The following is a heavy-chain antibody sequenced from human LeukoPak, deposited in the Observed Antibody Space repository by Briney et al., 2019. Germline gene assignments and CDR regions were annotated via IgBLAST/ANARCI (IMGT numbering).Heavy chain of an antibody. J-gene: IGHJ6*02. CDR2: ISSNGDRT. V-gene: IGHV3-64*01. Sequence: GGALRLSCAASGFTFSSYSMYWVRQVPGKGLEYVSVISSNGDRTYYGNSVKGRFIISRDNSKNTLYLQMGSLRAEDMVMYYCARDSRAASGYLFKGLDVWGQGTTVTVSS. D-gene: IGHD6-13*01. CDR3: ARDSRAASGYLFKGLDV. CDR1: GFTFSSYS.